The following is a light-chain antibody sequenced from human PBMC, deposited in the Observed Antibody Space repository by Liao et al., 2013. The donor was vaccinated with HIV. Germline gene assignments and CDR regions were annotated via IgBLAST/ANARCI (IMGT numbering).Light chain of an antibody. Sequence: SYELTQPPSVSVSPGQTASITCSGDKLGDKYACWYQQKPGQSPVVVIYQDSKRPSGIPERFSGSNSGNTATLTISRVEAGDEADYYCQVWDSSSDPRVFGGGTKLTVL. V-gene: IGLV3-1*01. CDR1: KLGDKY. J-gene: IGLJ3*02. CDR2: QDS. CDR3: QVWDSSSDPRV.